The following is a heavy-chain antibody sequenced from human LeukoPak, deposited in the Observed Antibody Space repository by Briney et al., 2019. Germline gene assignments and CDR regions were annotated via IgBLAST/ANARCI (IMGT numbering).Heavy chain of an antibody. Sequence: GASVKLSCKASGYTFSGSYMHWVRQAPGQGLEWMGWINPTSGVTKYAEKFQGRVTMTRDTSINTAYMEMSGLRSDDTAVYYCARDMYSGTYGHWGQGILVTVSS. D-gene: IGHD1-26*01. V-gene: IGHV1-2*02. CDR1: GYTFSGSY. J-gene: IGHJ4*02. CDR3: ARDMYSGTYGH. CDR2: INPTSGVT.